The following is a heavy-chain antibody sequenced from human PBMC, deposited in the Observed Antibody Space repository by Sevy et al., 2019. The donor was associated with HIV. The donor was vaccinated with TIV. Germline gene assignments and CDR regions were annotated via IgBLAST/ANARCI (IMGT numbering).Heavy chain of an antibody. V-gene: IGHV3-23*01. J-gene: IGHJ4*02. CDR3: ARTNNYYGSGSYYDY. CDR2: ISGSGGST. D-gene: IGHD3-10*01. Sequence: GGSLRLSFAASGFTFSSYAMSWFPRAPGKGLEGVSAISGSGGSTYYADSVKGRFTISRDNSKNTLYLQMNSLRAEDTAVYYCARTNNYYGSGSYYDYWGQGTLVTVSS. CDR1: GFTFSSYA.